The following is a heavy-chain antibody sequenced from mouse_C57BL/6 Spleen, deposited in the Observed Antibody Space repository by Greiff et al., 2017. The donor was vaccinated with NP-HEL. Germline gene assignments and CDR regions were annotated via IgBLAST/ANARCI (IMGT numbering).Heavy chain of an antibody. D-gene: IGHD1-1*01. CDR1: GFNIKDYY. Sequence: EVQLQQSGAELVRPGASVKLSCTASGFNIKDYYMHWVKQRPEQGLEWIGRIDPEDGDTEYAPKFQGKATMTADTSSNTAYLQLSSLTSEDTAVYYCTGTTVVARDWYFDVWGTGTTVTVSS. V-gene: IGHV14-1*01. CDR2: IDPEDGDT. CDR3: TGTTVVARDWYFDV. J-gene: IGHJ1*03.